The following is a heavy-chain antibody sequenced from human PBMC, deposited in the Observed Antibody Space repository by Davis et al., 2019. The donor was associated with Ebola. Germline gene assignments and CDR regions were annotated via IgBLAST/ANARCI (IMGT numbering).Heavy chain of an antibody. CDR3: AMRAVGAAGYYQFYYGLDV. CDR1: GFTFSSYG. Sequence: GGSLRLSCAASGFTFSSYGMHWVRQAPGKGLEWVSAISNNGVRAYYADSVKGRFTISRDNSKKILYLQLNSLRVEDTAQYYCAMRAVGAAGYYQFYYGLDVWGRGTTVAVSS. CDR2: ISNNGVRA. V-gene: IGHV3-23*01. D-gene: IGHD1-26*01. J-gene: IGHJ6*02.